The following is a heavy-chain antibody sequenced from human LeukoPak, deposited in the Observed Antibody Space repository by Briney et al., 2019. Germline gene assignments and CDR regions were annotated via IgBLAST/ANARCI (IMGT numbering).Heavy chain of an antibody. V-gene: IGHV3-13*04. CDR3: ARGGPGSFDY. CDR1: GFTFTSYD. J-gene: IGHJ4*02. Sequence: PGGSLRLSCAASGFTFTSYDMHSVRQATGKGLEWVSAIGTAGDTYYPGSVKGRFTISRENAKNSLYLQMNSLRAGDTAVYYCARGGPGSFDYWGQGTLVTVSS. D-gene: IGHD1-26*01. CDR2: IGTAGDT.